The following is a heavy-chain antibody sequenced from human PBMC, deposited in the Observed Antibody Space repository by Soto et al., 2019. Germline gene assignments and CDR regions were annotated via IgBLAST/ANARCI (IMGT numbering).Heavy chain of an antibody. V-gene: IGHV1-3*01. J-gene: IGHJ5*02. CDR2: INAGNGNT. CDR3: ARGYDILTGYSTFSGWFDP. CDR1: GYTFTSYA. D-gene: IGHD3-9*01. Sequence: ASVKVSFKASGYTFTSYAMHWLRQAPGQRLEWMGWINAGNGNTKYSQKFQGRVTITRDTSASTAYMELSSLRSEDTAVYYCARGYDILTGYSTFSGWFDPWGQGTLVTVSS.